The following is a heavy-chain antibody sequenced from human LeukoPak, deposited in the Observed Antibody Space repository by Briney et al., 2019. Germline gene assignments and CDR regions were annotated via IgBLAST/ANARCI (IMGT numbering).Heavy chain of an antibody. V-gene: IGHV3-7*01. J-gene: IGHJ4*02. CDR3: AKAPGGYNYYFDY. D-gene: IGHD5-24*01. CDR1: GFTFSSYW. Sequence: GGSLRLSCAASGFTFSSYWMSWVRQAPGKGLEWVANIKQDGSEKYYVDSVKGRFTISRDNAKNSLYLQMNSLRAEDTAVYYCAKAPGGYNYYFDYWGQGTLVTVSS. CDR2: IKQDGSEK.